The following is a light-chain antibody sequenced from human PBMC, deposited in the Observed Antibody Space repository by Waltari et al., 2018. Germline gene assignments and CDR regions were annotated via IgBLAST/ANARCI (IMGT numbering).Light chain of an antibody. Sequence: QSALTQPASVSGSPGQSITIPCTGTSSDVGGYNHVSWYQQHPGKAPKLMIYDVSNRPSGVSNRFSGSKSGNTASLTISGLQAEDEADYYCSSYTSSSLVFGGGTKLTVL. CDR3: SSYTSSSLV. CDR2: DVS. CDR1: SSDVGGYNH. V-gene: IGLV2-14*01. J-gene: IGLJ2*01.